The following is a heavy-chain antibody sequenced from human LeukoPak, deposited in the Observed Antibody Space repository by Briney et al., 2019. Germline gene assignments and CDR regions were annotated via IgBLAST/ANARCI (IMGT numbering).Heavy chain of an antibody. D-gene: IGHD2-21*02. J-gene: IGHJ6*03. CDR2: INPNSGGT. CDR3: ARGNCGGDCYSLYYYYYMDV. Sequence: ASVKVSCKASGYTFTGYYIHWVRQAPGQGLEWMGWINPNSGGTNYAQKFQGRVTMTRDTPISTAYMELSRLRSDDTAIYYCARGNCGGDCYSLYYYYYMDVWGKGTTVTVSS. V-gene: IGHV1-2*02. CDR1: GYTFTGYY.